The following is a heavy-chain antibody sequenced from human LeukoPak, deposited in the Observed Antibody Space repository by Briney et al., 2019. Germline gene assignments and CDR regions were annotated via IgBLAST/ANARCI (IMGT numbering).Heavy chain of an antibody. CDR3: ARGLAVVVPAAIHWFDP. D-gene: IGHD2-2*01. CDR2: MNPNSGNT. Sequence: ASVKVSCKASGYTFTSYDINWVRQATGQGLEWMGWMNPNSGNTGYAQKFQGRVTITRNTSISTAYMELSSLRSEDTAVYYGARGLAVVVPAAIHWFDPWGQGTLVTVSS. CDR1: GYTFTSYD. V-gene: IGHV1-8*03. J-gene: IGHJ5*02.